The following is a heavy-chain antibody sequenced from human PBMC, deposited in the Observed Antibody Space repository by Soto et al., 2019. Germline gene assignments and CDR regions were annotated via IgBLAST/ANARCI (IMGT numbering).Heavy chain of an antibody. CDR1: GASISSSSAY. D-gene: IGHD3-10*01. Sequence: SESLSLTCPVSGASISSSSAYWGWIRQPPGKGLEWMGSIYNSGSTYYSPSLKSRVTISVDTSKNQFSLKLSSVTAADTAVYYCARLAVKVTMVRGVTYNWFDPWGQGTLVTVSS. J-gene: IGHJ5*02. CDR3: ARLAVKVTMVRGVTYNWFDP. V-gene: IGHV4-39*01. CDR2: IYNSGST.